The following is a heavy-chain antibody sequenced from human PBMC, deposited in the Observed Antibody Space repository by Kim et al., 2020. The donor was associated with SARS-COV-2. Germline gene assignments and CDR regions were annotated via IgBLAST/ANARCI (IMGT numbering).Heavy chain of an antibody. Sequence: GGSLRLSCAASGFTFSDYWMHWVRQAPGKGLVWVARINVVGSRTNYSDSAEGRFTISRDNAKNTLSLQMNSLIAEATAVSYCATYLIAGSTSPPDYFGQ. J-gene: IGHJ4*02. CDR2: INVVGSRT. V-gene: IGHV3-74*01. CDR1: GFTFSDYW. D-gene: IGHD2-15*01. CDR3: ATYLIAGSTSPPDY.